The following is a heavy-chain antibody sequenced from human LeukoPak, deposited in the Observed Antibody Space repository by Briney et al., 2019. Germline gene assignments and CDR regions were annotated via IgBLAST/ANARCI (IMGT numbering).Heavy chain of an antibody. V-gene: IGHV1-2*02. CDR1: GYTFSSYD. J-gene: IGHJ4*02. CDR3: ARGYSGYDLGY. Sequence: VASVKVSCKASGYTFSSYDINWVRQATGQGLEWMGWINPSSGGTNYAQKFQGRVTMTRDTSISTAYMELSRLRSDDTAVYYCARGYSGYDLGYWGQGTLVTVSS. D-gene: IGHD5-12*01. CDR2: INPSSGGT.